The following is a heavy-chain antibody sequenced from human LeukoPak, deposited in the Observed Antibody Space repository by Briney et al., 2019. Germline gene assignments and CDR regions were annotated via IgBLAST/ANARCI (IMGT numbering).Heavy chain of an antibody. J-gene: IGHJ4*02. CDR3: AKIMLVPAAPFDY. V-gene: IGHV3-30*02. Sequence: GGSLRLSCAASGFSFSSYGMHWVRQAPGKGLEWVAFIWSDGNNKYYADSVKGRFTISRDNSKNTLYLQMNSLRTEDTAEYYCAKIMLVPAAPFDYWGQGTLVTVSS. CDR2: IWSDGNNK. D-gene: IGHD2-2*01. CDR1: GFSFSSYG.